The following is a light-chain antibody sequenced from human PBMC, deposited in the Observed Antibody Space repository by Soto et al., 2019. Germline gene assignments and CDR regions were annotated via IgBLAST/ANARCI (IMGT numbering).Light chain of an antibody. V-gene: IGKV3-11*01. CDR3: QHRSNWPVT. CDR2: GAS. J-gene: IGKJ5*01. CDR1: QSVSSS. Sequence: EIVLTQSPATLSSSPGERATLSCRASQSVSSSLAWYQQKPGQAPRLLIYGASNRAVGIPARSSGSGSGTDFTLTISSLGPEDFAVYYCQHRSNWPVTFCQGTRLEIK.